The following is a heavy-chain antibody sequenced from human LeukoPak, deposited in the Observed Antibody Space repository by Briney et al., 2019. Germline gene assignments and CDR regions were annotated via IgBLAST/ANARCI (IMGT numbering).Heavy chain of an antibody. CDR1: GGSFSGYY. CDR3: ARYQLVPGYSDAFDI. CDR2: INHSGST. J-gene: IGHJ3*02. Sequence: PSETLSLTCAVYGGSFSGYYWSWIRQPPGKGLEWIGEINHSGSTNYNPSLKSRVTISVDTSKNQFSLKLTSVTTEDTAVYFCARYQLVPGYSDAFDIWGQGTLVTVSS. V-gene: IGHV4-34*01. D-gene: IGHD6-13*01.